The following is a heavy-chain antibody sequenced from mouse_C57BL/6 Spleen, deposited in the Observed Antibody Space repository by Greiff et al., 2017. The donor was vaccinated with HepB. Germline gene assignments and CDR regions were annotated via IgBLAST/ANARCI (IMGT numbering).Heavy chain of an antibody. CDR1: GYTFTDYY. CDR2: INPNNGGT. CDR3: ARGPYYYAMDY. J-gene: IGHJ4*01. V-gene: IGHV1-26*01. Sequence: VQLQQSGPELVKPGASVKISCKASGYTFTDYYMNWVKQSHGKSLEWIGDINPNNGGTNYNQKFKGKATLTVDKSSSTAYMELRSLTSEDSAVYYCARGPYYYAMDYWGQGTSVTVSS.